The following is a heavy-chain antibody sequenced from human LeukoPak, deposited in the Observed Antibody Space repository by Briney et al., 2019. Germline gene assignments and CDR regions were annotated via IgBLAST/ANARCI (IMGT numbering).Heavy chain of an antibody. CDR3: ARGPHERSGYPDD. CDR1: GYTFNTYG. D-gene: IGHD3-22*01. V-gene: IGHV1-18*01. CDR2: ISPYNGNT. J-gene: IGHJ4*02. Sequence: ASVKVSCKPFGYTFNTYGITWVRQAPGQGLEWMGWISPYNGNTNYAQKFQGRLTLTTDTSTSTAYMELRSLRSDDTAVYYCARGPHERSGYPDDWAQGTLVTVSS.